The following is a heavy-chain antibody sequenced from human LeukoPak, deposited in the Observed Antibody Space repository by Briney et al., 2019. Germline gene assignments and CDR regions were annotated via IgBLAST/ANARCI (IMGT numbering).Heavy chain of an antibody. CDR3: ARDGDYYDSRGDAFDI. Sequence: GGSLRLSCAASGFTFSSYAMSWVRQAPGKGLEWVSFISVRGDTTYFADSVKGRFTISRDNAKSSLYLQMNSLRAEDTAVYYCARDGDYYDSRGDAFDIWGQGAMVTVAS. V-gene: IGHV3-23*01. CDR1: GFTFSSYA. D-gene: IGHD3-22*01. CDR2: ISVRGDTT. J-gene: IGHJ3*02.